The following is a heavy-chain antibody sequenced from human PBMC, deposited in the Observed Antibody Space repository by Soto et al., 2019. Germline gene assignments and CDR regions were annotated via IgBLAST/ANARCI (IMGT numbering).Heavy chain of an antibody. Sequence: EVVLLESGGGLEQPGGSLRLSCAASGFIFENFGMSWVRQAPGKGLEWISSISGSGFKKYYADSVKGRFTISRDNSKSTVYLEFNNLSAEDTAVYHCAKNQGVELVPLATVDWFDLWGQGSVVTVSS. V-gene: IGHV3-23*01. CDR1: GFIFENFG. J-gene: IGHJ5*02. CDR2: ISGSGFKK. D-gene: IGHD1-26*01. CDR3: AKNQGVELVPLATVDWFDL.